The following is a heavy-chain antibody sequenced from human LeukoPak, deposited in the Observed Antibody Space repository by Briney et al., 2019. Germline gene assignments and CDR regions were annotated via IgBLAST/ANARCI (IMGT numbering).Heavy chain of an antibody. Sequence: SETLSLTCTVSGGSISSSSYYWGWIRQPPGKGLEWIGSIYYSGSTYYNPSLKSRVTISVDTSKNQFSVHLNCVTAGGTAVYYCARPSITMVRGVISHAFDIWGQGTMVTVSS. CDR3: ARPSITMVRGVISHAFDI. V-gene: IGHV4-39*01. CDR1: GGSISSSSYY. D-gene: IGHD3-10*01. J-gene: IGHJ3*02. CDR2: IYYSGST.